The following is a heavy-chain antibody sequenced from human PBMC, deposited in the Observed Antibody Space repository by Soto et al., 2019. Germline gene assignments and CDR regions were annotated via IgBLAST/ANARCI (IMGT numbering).Heavy chain of an antibody. V-gene: IGHV6-1*01. CDR2: TYYRSNWRH. Sequence: PSQSLSLTCAISGDSVSINTAAWNWIRSSPSRGLEWLGRTYYRSNWRHDYAVSVKSRITVNTDTSKNHFSLQLNSVTPDDTAVYSCARGVAGSGFDLWGQGTLVIVSS. CDR1: GDSVSINTAA. J-gene: IGHJ4*02. D-gene: IGHD6-19*01. CDR3: ARGVAGSGFDL.